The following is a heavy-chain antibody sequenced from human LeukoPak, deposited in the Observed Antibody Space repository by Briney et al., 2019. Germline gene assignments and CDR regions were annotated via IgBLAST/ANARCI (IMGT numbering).Heavy chain of an antibody. J-gene: IGHJ4*02. Sequence: GGSLRLSGAASGFTFSSYRMHWVRQAPGKGLVWVSRINTDGSSTNYADSVKGRFTISRDNAKNPLYLQMNSLTAEDTAVYYCARDPLNSSGWYKEFDYWGQGTLVTVSS. CDR1: GFTFSSYR. CDR2: INTDGSST. CDR3: ARDPLNSSGWYKEFDY. D-gene: IGHD6-19*01. V-gene: IGHV3-74*01.